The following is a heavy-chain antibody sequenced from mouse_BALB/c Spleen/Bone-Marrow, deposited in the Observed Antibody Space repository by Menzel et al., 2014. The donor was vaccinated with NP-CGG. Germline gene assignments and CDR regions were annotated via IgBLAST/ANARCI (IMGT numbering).Heavy chain of an antibody. D-gene: IGHD3-2*01. V-gene: IGHV5-12-2*01. CDR1: GFTFSSYT. J-gene: IGHJ2*01. Sequence: EVMLVESGGGLVQPGGSLKLSCAASGFTFSSYTMSWIRQTPEKRLEWVAYISDGGGRAYYPDTVKGPFTISRDNAKNTLYLQMSSLKSEDTAMYYCARQLDSSGYVLDYWGQGTTLTVSS. CDR3: ARQLDSSGYVLDY. CDR2: ISDGGGRA.